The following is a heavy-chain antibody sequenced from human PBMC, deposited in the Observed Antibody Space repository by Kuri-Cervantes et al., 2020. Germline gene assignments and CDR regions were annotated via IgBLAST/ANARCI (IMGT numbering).Heavy chain of an antibody. CDR2: IYSGGST. V-gene: IGHV3-66*01. CDR3: ARDGVAVAGTPLYYYYGMDV. Sequence: GGSLRLSCAASGFTVSSNYMSWVRQAPGKGLEWVSVIYSGGSTYYADSVKGRFTISRDNSKNTLYLQMNSLRAEDTAVYYCARDGVAVAGTPLYYYYGMDVWGQGTTVPSP. J-gene: IGHJ6*02. D-gene: IGHD6-19*01. CDR1: GFTVSSNY.